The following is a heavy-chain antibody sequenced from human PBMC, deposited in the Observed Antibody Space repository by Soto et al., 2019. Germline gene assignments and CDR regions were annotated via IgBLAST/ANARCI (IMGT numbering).Heavy chain of an antibody. CDR2: VAYDGSRI. V-gene: IGHV3-30*03. D-gene: IGHD3-22*01. CDR3: ARWVGGSMYDNSGKFDS. J-gene: IGHJ4*02. CDR1: GFIFSGSG. Sequence: QVQLVESGGGVVQPGTSLRLTCAASGFIFSGSGMHWVRQAPGKGLEWVALVAYDGSRIHYGDSVKDRFTISRDNAENTLYLQMNSLRTEDTAVYYCARWVGGSMYDNSGKFDSWGQGTLVIVSS.